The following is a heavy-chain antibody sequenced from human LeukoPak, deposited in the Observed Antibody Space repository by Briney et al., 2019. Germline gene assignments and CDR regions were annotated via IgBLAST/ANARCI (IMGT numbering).Heavy chain of an antibody. CDR3: ARGSTVVPAAIRTTNWFDP. J-gene: IGHJ5*02. CDR2: INHSEGT. CDR1: GGSFSGYY. D-gene: IGHD2-2*01. Sequence: SETLSLTCAVYGGSFSGYYWSWIRQPPGKGLEWIGEINHSEGTNYNPSLKSRVTISVDTSKNQFSLKLSSVTAADTAAYYCARGSTVVPAAIRTTNWFDPWGQGTLVTVSS. V-gene: IGHV4-34*01.